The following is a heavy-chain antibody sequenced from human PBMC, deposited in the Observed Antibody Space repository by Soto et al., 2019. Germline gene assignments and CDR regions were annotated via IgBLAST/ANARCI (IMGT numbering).Heavy chain of an antibody. Sequence: QVQLVQSGAEVKKPGASVKVSCKTSGYTFTSYAMHWVRQAPGQRLEWMGWINTGNNNTKYSQNFQGRVTITRDTSASTGYMELSSLRSEDTAVYYCARGRGSGNYYRWFDPWGQGTLVTVSS. CDR2: INTGNNNT. D-gene: IGHD3-10*01. CDR1: GYTFTSYA. V-gene: IGHV1-3*04. J-gene: IGHJ5*02. CDR3: ARGRGSGNYYRWFDP.